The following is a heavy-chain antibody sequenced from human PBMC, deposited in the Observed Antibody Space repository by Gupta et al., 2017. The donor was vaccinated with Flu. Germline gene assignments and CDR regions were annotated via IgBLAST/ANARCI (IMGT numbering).Heavy chain of an antibody. Sequence: QEHLVESGGGLVNLGGSLRFSCAASRFTFGDYYMSWIRQAPGKGLEWIAYISPYSNDINYADSVKGRFTISRDNAKNSLYLQMNSLRAEDTAIYYCARERGYEIYHFDYWGQGTLVTVSS. D-gene: IGHD5-12*01. CDR1: RFTFGDYY. CDR2: ISPYSNDI. V-gene: IGHV3-11*05. CDR3: ARERGYEIYHFDY. J-gene: IGHJ4*02.